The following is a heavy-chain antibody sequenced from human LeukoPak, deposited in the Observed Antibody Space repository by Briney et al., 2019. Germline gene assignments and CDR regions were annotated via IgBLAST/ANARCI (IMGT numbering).Heavy chain of an antibody. V-gene: IGHV3-48*01. CDR1: GFTFSSYS. J-gene: IGHJ6*03. CDR2: ISSSSSTI. CDR3: AREDFWSGHYTELPYYMDV. Sequence: GGSLRLSCAASGFTFSSYSMNWVRQAPGKGLEWVSYISSSSSTIYYADSVKGRFTISRDNAKNSLYLQMNSLRAEDTAVYYCAREDFWSGHYTELPYYMDVWGKGTTVTVSS. D-gene: IGHD3-3*01.